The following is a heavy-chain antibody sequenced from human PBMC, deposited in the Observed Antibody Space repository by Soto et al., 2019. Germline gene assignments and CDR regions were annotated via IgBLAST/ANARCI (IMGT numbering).Heavy chain of an antibody. CDR1: GGSISSGGYS. Sequence: QLQLQESGSGLVKPSQTLSLTCAVSGGSISSGGYSWSWIRQPPGKGLEGIGYIYHSGSIYYNPAPKGPSPHSINRSKDQVPPELGLLTPPATARSFLVPRPEYLGQGNPVTLPP. CDR3: VPRPEY. V-gene: IGHV4-30-2*01. J-gene: IGHJ4*03. CDR2: IYHSGSI.